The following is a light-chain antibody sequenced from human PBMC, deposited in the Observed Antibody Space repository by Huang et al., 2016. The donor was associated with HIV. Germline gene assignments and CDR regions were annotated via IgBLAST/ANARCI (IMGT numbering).Light chain of an antibody. CDR3: HQYNNWLLS. J-gene: IGKJ4*01. CDR2: GSS. Sequence: IVMTQSPATLSVSPGERVTLSCRANRSVSSNLAWYQQRPGQAPRRLIYGSSTRAPGIPARFSGSGSGTDFSLTISSLQSEDFALYYCHQYNNWLLSVGGGTRVDI. CDR1: RSVSSN. V-gene: IGKV3-15*01.